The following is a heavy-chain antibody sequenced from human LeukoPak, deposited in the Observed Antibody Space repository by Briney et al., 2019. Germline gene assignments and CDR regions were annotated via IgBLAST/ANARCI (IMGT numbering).Heavy chain of an antibody. CDR3: ARAIGVVRGATSYYFDY. V-gene: IGHV1-3*01. CDR1: GYTFTSYA. J-gene: IGHJ4*02. Sequence: ASVKVSCKASGYTFTSYAMHWVRQAPGQRLEWMGWINAGNGNTKYSQKFQGRVTITRDTSASTAYMELSSLRSEDTAVYYCARAIGVVRGATSYYFDYWGQGTLVTVSS. CDR2: INAGNGNT. D-gene: IGHD2-2*01.